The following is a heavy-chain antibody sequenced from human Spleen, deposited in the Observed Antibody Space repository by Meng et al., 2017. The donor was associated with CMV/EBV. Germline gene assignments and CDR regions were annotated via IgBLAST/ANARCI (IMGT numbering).Heavy chain of an antibody. CDR3: ARVYDFWSGYHY. J-gene: IGHJ4*02. V-gene: IGHV1-2*02. CDR1: GYTFTGYY. Sequence: CKASGYTFTGYYMHWVRQAPGQGLEWMGWINPNSGGTNYAQKFQGRVTMTRDTSISTAYMELSRLRSDDTAVYYCARVYDFWSGYHYWGQGTLVTVSS. D-gene: IGHD3-3*01. CDR2: INPNSGGT.